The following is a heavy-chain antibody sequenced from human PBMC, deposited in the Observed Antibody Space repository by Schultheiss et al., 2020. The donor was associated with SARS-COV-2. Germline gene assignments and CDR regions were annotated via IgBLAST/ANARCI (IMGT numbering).Heavy chain of an antibody. V-gene: IGHV4-59*01. CDR1: GGSISSYY. CDR2: IYYSGST. Sequence: SETLSLTCTVSGGSISSYYWSWIRQPPGKGLEWIGYIYYSGSTNYNPSLKSRVTISVDTSKNQFSLKLSSVTAADTAVYYCARSYYDSSGSEGYFDYWGQGTLVTVSS. D-gene: IGHD3-22*01. CDR3: ARSYYDSSGSEGYFDY. J-gene: IGHJ4*02.